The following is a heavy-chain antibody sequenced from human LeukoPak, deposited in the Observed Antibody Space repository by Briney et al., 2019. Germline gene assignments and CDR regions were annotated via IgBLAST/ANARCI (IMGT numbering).Heavy chain of an antibody. J-gene: IGHJ5*02. Sequence: ASVTVSCKATGYTFTGYYMHGVRQAPGQGGEGMGWINPNSGGTNYAQKFPGRVTMPRDTSISTAYMELSRLRSDDTAVYYCTSGDYGDYPNWFDPWGQGTLVTVSS. D-gene: IGHD4-17*01. CDR3: TSGDYGDYPNWFDP. V-gene: IGHV1-2*02. CDR2: INPNSGGT. CDR1: GYTFTGYY.